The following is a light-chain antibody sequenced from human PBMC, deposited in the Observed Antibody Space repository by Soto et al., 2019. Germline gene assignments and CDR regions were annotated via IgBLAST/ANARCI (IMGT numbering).Light chain of an antibody. V-gene: IGLV2-14*01. J-gene: IGLJ3*02. CDR3: SSYTSSSFWV. Sequence: QSVLTQPASVSGSPGQSITISCTGTSGDVGGYNYVSWYQQHPGKAPKLMIYEVSARPSGVSNRFSGSKSVNTASLTISGLQAEDEADYYCSSYTSSSFWVFGGGTKVTVL. CDR2: EVS. CDR1: SGDVGGYNY.